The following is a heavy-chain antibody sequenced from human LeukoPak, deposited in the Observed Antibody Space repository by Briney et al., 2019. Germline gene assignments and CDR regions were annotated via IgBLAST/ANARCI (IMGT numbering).Heavy chain of an antibody. J-gene: IGHJ2*01. Sequence: ASVKVSCKASGGTFSSYAISWVRQAPGQGLEWMGGIIPIFGTANYAQKFQGRVTITADESTSTAYMELSSLRSEDTAVYYCARDPSSGCYFRYFDLWGRGTLVTVSS. D-gene: IGHD1-26*01. V-gene: IGHV1-69*13. CDR1: GGTFSSYA. CDR3: ARDPSSGCYFRYFDL. CDR2: IIPIFGTA.